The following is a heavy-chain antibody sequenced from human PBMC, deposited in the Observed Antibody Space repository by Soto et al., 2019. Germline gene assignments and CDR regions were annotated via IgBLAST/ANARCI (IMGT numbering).Heavy chain of an antibody. J-gene: IGHJ4*02. CDR2: ISWNGGTV. V-gene: IGHV3-9*01. CDR3: TRASAHAVRKSGPLQ. CDR1: GFTFDDFA. Sequence: PGGSLRLSCAASGFTFDDFAMHWVRQAPGKGLEWVSAISWNGGTVAYADSVKGRFTISRDNAKNSLYLQMNSLRAEDTALYYCTRASAHAVRKSGPLQWGQGTLVTVSS. D-gene: IGHD4-17*01.